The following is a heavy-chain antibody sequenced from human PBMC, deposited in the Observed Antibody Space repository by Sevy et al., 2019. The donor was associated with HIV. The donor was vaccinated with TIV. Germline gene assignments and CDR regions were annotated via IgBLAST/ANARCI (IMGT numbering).Heavy chain of an antibody. CDR2: FDPEDGER. D-gene: IGHD5-18*01. V-gene: IGHV1-24*01. CDR1: GHTLTDLS. J-gene: IGHJ4*02. Sequence: ASVKVSCKASGHTLTDLSMHWVRQAPGKGFEWIGRFDPEDGERIYAQKFQGRVTMTEDTSTDTAYMELSSLRSEDTAVYYCSATREYYSESYGYFDYWGQGTLVTVSS. CDR3: SATREYYSESYGYFDY.